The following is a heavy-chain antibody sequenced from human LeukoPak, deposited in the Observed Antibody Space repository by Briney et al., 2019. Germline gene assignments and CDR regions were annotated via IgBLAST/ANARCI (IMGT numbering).Heavy chain of an antibody. CDR2: IYPGDSDT. CDR3: ARKGSPTFDY. CDR1: GYSFSIYW. D-gene: IGHD3-10*01. Sequence: GESLKISCNASGYSFSIYWIGWVRQMPGKGLEWMGIIYPGDSDTRYRPSFQGQVTMSADKSISTAYLQWSSLKASDTAMYYCARKGSPTFDYWGQGTLVTVSS. J-gene: IGHJ4*02. V-gene: IGHV5-51*01.